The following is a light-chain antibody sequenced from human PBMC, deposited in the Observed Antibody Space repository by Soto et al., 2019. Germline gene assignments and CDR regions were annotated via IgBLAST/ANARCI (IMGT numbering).Light chain of an antibody. J-gene: IGKJ4*01. CDR3: QQVKGFPLT. CDR1: QNINSW. CDR2: DAS. Sequence: DIQMTQSPSTLSASVGDRVTITCRASQNINSWLAWYQQKPGKAPNLLIYDASTLESGVPSRFSGSGSGTEFILTITSLQPEDSAIYYCQQVKGFPLTFGGGTKVDIK. V-gene: IGKV1-5*01.